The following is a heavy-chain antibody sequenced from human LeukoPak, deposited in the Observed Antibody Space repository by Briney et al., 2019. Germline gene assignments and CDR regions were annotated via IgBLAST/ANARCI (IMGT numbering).Heavy chain of an antibody. CDR1: GGSISSYY. J-gene: IGHJ5*02. D-gene: IGHD4-17*01. Sequence: SETLSLTCTVSGGSISSYYWSWIRQPPGKGLEWIGYIYYSGSTNYNPSLKSRVTISVDTSKNQFSLKLSSVTAADTAVYYCARDSTVTTSSVRWFDPWGQGTLVTVSS. CDR3: ARDSTVTTSSVRWFDP. CDR2: IYYSGST. V-gene: IGHV4-59*01.